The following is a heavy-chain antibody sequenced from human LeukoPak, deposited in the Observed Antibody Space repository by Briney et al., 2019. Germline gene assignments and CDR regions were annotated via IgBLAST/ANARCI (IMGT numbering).Heavy chain of an antibody. Sequence: SETLSLTCTVSGGSISSSSYYWGWIRQPPRKGLEWIGSIYYSGSTYYNPSLKSRVTISVDTSKNQFSLKLSSVTAADTAVYYCARLMVRGVIGDYWGQGTLVTVSS. V-gene: IGHV4-39*01. CDR3: ARLMVRGVIGDY. CDR1: GGSISSSSYY. D-gene: IGHD3-10*01. J-gene: IGHJ4*02. CDR2: IYYSGST.